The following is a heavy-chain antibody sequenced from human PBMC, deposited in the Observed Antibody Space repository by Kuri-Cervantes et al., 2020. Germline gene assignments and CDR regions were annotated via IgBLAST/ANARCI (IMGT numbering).Heavy chain of an antibody. CDR3: AIRTVPLFPSSGWYYFDD. CDR1: GFTFSDYY. D-gene: IGHD6-19*01. Sequence: GGSLRLSCAASGFTFSDYYMSWIRQAPGKGLEWVSYISSSGSNIYYADSVKGRFTISRDNAKNSLYLQMNSLRAEDTAVYYCAIRTVPLFPSSGWYYFDDWGQGTLVTVSS. J-gene: IGHJ4*01. CDR2: ISSSGSNI. V-gene: IGHV3-11*01.